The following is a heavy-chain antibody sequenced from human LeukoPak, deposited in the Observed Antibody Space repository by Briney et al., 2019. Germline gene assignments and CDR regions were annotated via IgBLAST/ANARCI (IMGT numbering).Heavy chain of an antibody. V-gene: IGHV3-33*07. D-gene: IGHD3-10*01. CDR3: AREKYEGSGSHYFALDV. Sequence: GRPLRRSCEASGRNIGLYGMFWVRQAPGKGLEWVAAIWFDGSNKYYADSVKGRFTISRDNSRNTVLLQMDSLSAEDTAVYYCAREKYEGSGSHYFALDVWGQGTMVIVSS. J-gene: IGHJ6*02. CDR1: GRNIGLYG. CDR2: IWFDGSNK.